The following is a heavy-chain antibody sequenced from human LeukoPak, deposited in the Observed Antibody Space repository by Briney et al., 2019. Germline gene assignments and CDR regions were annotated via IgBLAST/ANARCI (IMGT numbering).Heavy chain of an antibody. CDR1: GFTFSRYR. J-gene: IGHJ6*03. Sequence: PGGSLRLSCAASGFTFSRYRMNWVRQAPGKGREWVSSISISSSYIYYADSVKGPFTISRDNAKKSLYLQMNSLRAEDTAVYYCARALKGVRRRLGGTTTFEDYYYMDVWGKGTTVTISS. V-gene: IGHV3-21*01. CDR3: ARALKGVRRRLGGTTTFEDYYYMDV. D-gene: IGHD1-26*01. CDR2: ISISSSYI.